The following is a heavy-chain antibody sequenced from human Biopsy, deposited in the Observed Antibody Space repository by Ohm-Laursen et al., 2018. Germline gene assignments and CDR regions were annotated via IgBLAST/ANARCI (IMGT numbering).Heavy chain of an antibody. CDR3: ATKLTGYFHH. Sequence: SSGKVSCKAPGGTFSNYGVNWVRQAPGHGLEWLGGNIPILGTGNYAQKFQDRVTVAADTSTSTATMELRSLRSDDTAVYYCATKLTGYFHHWGQGILVIVSS. J-gene: IGHJ1*01. CDR1: GGTFSNYG. D-gene: IGHD3-9*01. CDR2: NIPILGTG. V-gene: IGHV1-69*06.